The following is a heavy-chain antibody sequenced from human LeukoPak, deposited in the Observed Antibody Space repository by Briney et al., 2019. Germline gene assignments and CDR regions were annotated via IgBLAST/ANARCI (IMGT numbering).Heavy chain of an antibody. Sequence: PGGSLRLSCTVSGFTLSSYEMSWIRQAPGKGLEWVSSIDYDGGSGHYADSVKGRFTISRDNSNNTLFLHLNSLRGEDTAVYYCTRNSGWYGLSWGQGTLVTVPS. D-gene: IGHD6-19*01. J-gene: IGHJ1*01. CDR1: GFTLSSYE. V-gene: IGHV3-23*01. CDR2: IDYDGGSG. CDR3: TRNSGWYGLS.